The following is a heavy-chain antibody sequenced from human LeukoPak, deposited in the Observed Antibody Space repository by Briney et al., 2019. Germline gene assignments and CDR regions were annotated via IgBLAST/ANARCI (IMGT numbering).Heavy chain of an antibody. J-gene: IGHJ4*02. CDR3: ARAQLGFEY. D-gene: IGHD1-1*01. CDR1: GFTFSSYA. Sequence: GRSLRLSCAASGFTFSSYAMHWVRQAPGKGLEWVAVISYDGNNEYYADSVKGRFTIFRDNSKDTLYLQMNSLRAEDTAVYYCARAQLGFEYWGQGTLVTVSS. CDR2: ISYDGNNE. V-gene: IGHV3-30*04.